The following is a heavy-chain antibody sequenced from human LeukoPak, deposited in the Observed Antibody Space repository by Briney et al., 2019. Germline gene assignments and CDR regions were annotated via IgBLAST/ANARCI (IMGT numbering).Heavy chain of an antibody. J-gene: IGHJ4*02. D-gene: IGHD3-22*01. V-gene: IGHV1-69*13. CDR3: ARRGLSDYDDSSGYYFRFDY. Sequence: SVKVFCNASGGTFSSCSISWARQAPGQGLEWMREIIPIFGTANYAQKFQGRVTITADESTSTAYMELSSLRSEDTAVYSCARRGLSDYDDSSGYYFRFDYWGQGTLVTVSS. CDR2: IIPIFGTA. CDR1: GGTFSSCS.